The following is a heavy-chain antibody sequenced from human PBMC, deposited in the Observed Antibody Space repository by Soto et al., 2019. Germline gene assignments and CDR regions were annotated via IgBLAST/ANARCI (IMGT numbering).Heavy chain of an antibody. J-gene: IGHJ6*02. CDR1: GYSFTSYW. D-gene: IGHD5-12*01. V-gene: IGHV5-10-1*01. Sequence: GESLKISCKGSGYSFTSYWISWVRQMPGKGLEWMGRVDPSDSYTNYSPSFQGHVTISADKSISTAYLQWSSLKVSDTAMYYCARHIGDGYNYPYFYGMDVWGQGTTVTVSS. CDR3: ARHIGDGYNYPYFYGMDV. CDR2: VDPSDSYT.